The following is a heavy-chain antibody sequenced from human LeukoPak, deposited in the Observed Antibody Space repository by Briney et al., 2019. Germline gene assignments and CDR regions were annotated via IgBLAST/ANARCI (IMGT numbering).Heavy chain of an antibody. D-gene: IGHD4-11*01. CDR2: ICYSGST. V-gene: IGHV4-59*08. CDR1: GGSISSYY. Sequence: SETLSLTCTVSGGSISSYYWSWIRQPPGKGLEWIGYICYSGSTNYNPSLKSRVTISVDTSKNQFSLKLSSVTAADTAVYYCARHLYRRALDYWGQGTLVTVSS. CDR3: ARHLYRRALDY. J-gene: IGHJ4*02.